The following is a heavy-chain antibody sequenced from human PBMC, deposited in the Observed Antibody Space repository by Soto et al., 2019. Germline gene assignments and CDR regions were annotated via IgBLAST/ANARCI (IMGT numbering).Heavy chain of an antibody. V-gene: IGHV4-30-4*01. CDR2: IYYSGST. J-gene: IGHJ4*02. CDR1: GVYSSSGGYY. D-gene: IGHD4-17*01. CDR3: ARAPHYGDYEGHYFDY. Sequence: SVTLSLTCSVSGVYSSSGGYYWSWIRQPPGRGLEWIGYIYYSGSTYYNPSLKSRVTISVDTSKNQFSLKLSSVTAADTAVYYCARAPHYGDYEGHYFDYWGQGTPVTVS.